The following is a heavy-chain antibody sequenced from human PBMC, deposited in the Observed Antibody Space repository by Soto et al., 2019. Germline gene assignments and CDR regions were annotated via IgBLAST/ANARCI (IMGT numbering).Heavy chain of an antibody. J-gene: IGHJ5*02. CDR3: ARITMTTVTVWFDP. CDR1: GDTFSSYV. D-gene: IGHD4-17*01. Sequence: QVQLVQSGAEVKKPGSSVKVSCKASGDTFSSYVLSWVRQAPGQGLEWMGGFIPMFGTSNYTQKFQGRVTITADESTSTAYMELSSLRSEDTAVYYGARITMTTVTVWFDPWGQGTLVTVSS. V-gene: IGHV1-69*01. CDR2: FIPMFGTS.